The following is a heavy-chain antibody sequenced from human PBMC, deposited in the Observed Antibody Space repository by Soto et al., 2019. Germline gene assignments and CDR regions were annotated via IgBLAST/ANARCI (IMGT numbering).Heavy chain of an antibody. CDR2: ISSSSSYI. J-gene: IGHJ6*02. V-gene: IGHV3-21*01. CDR1: GFTFSSYS. D-gene: IGHD6-13*01. Sequence: PGGSLRFSCAASGFTFSSYSMNWVRQAPGKGLEWVSSISSSSSYIYYADSVKGRFTISRDNAKNSLYLRMNSLRAEDTAVYYCAREIYSSSWGNYYYYYGMDVWGQGTTVTVSS. CDR3: AREIYSSSWGNYYYYYGMDV.